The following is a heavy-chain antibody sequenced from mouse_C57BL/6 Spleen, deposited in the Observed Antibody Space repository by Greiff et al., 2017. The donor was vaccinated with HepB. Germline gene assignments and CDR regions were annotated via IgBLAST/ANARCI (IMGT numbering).Heavy chain of an antibody. V-gene: IGHV1-69*01. Sequence: QVQLQQPGAELVMPGASVKLSCKASGYTFTSYWMHWVKQRPGQGLEWIGEIDPSDSYTNYNQKFKGKSTLTVDKSSSTAYMQLSSLTSEDPAVYYYAISTTVVATDYYFDYWGQGTTLTVSS. J-gene: IGHJ2*01. CDR2: IDPSDSYT. CDR3: AISTTVVATDYYFDY. D-gene: IGHD1-1*01. CDR1: GYTFTSYW.